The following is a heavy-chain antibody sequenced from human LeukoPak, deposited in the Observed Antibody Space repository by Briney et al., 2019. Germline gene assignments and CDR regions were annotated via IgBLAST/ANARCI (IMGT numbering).Heavy chain of an antibody. Sequence: SETLSLTCTVSGGSISSGGYYWSWIRQHPGKGLEWIGYIYYSGSTYYNPSLKSRVTISVDTSKNQFSLKLSSVTAADAAVYYCARGVAGDRDFDCWGQGTLVTVSS. J-gene: IGHJ4*02. V-gene: IGHV4-31*03. CDR1: GGSISSGGYY. CDR3: ARGVAGDRDFDC. D-gene: IGHD6-19*01. CDR2: IYYSGST.